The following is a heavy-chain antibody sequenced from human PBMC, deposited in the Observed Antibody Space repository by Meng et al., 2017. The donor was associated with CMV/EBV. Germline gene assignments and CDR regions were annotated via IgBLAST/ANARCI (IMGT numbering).Heavy chain of an antibody. V-gene: IGHV3-21*01. Sequence: SWAASGFTFSSYSMNWVRQAPGKGLEWVSSISSSSSYIYYADSVKGRFTISRDNAKNSLYLQMNSLRAEDTAVYYCARTPGSYDAFDIWGQGTMVTVSS. CDR1: GFTFSSYS. J-gene: IGHJ3*02. CDR3: ARTPGSYDAFDI. CDR2: ISSSSSYI.